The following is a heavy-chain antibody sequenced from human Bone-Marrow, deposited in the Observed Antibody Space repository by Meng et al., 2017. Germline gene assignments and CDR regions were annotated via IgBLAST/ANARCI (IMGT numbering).Heavy chain of an antibody. CDR2: ISGSGSST. CDR1: GFTFSSYA. D-gene: IGHD3-10*01. J-gene: IGHJ4*02. CDR3: AKDRRERRPNLSRGVLIDY. Sequence: GESLKISCAASGFTFSSYAMSWVRQAPGKGLEWVSAISGSGSSTYYADSVKGRFTISRDNSKNTLYLQMNSLRAEDTAVYYCAKDRRERRPNLSRGVLIDYWGQGTPVTVSS. V-gene: IGHV3-23*01.